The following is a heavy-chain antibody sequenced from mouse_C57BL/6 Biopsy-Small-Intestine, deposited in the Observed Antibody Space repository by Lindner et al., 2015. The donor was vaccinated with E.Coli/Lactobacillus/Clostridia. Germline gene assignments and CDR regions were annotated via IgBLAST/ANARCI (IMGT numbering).Heavy chain of an antibody. J-gene: IGHJ2*01. CDR2: ISYDGSN. V-gene: IGHV3-6*01. D-gene: IGHD2-4*01. CDR1: GYSITSGYS. Sequence: VQLQESGPGLVKPSQSLSLACSVTGYSITSGYSWNWIRQFPGNKLEWMGYISYDGSNDYNPSLKNRISIIRDTSKNQFFLRLNSVTTEDTATYYCARRASYDYLYFDYWGQGTTLTVSS. CDR3: ARRASYDYLYFDY.